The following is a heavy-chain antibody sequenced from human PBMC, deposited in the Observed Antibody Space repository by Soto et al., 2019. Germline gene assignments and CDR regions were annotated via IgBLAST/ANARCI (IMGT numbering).Heavy chain of an antibody. V-gene: IGHV3-72*01. CDR2: TRNKANSYTT. CDR1: GFTFSDHY. CDR3: ARDLTVTTGWYFDL. Sequence: EVQLVESGGGLVQPGGSLRLSCAASGFTFSDHYMDWVRQAPGKGLEWVGRTRNKANSYTTEYAASVKGRFTISREDSMNSLYLQMNSLKTEDTAVYYCARDLTVTTGWYFDLWGRGTLVTVSS. J-gene: IGHJ2*01. D-gene: IGHD4-17*01.